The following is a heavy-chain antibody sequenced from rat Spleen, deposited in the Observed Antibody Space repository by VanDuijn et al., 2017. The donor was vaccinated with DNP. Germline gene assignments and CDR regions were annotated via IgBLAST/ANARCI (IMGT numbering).Heavy chain of an antibody. CDR2: MSSGGST. CDR3: ARSDYSDGSFYYGYFDY. CDR1: GFSLTSYT. D-gene: IGHD1-12*02. Sequence: QVQLKESGPGLVQPSQTLSLTCTVSGFSLTSYTVGWIRQPPGKGLEWIAAMSSGGSTYYNSALNSRLSISRDTSKSQVFLKMNSLQTEDTAMYFCARSDYSDGSFYYGYFDYWGQGVMVTVSS. V-gene: IGHV2-6*01. J-gene: IGHJ2*01.